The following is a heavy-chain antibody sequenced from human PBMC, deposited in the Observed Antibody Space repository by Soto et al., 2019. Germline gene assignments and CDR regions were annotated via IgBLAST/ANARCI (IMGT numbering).Heavy chain of an antibody. V-gene: IGHV1-8*01. D-gene: IGHD2-8*01. J-gene: IGHJ3*02. Sequence: ASVKVSCKASGYTFTSYDINWVRQATGQGLEWMGWMNPNSGNTGYAQKFQGRVTMTRNTSISTAYMELSSLRSEDTAVYYCAREAPPVIVLMAEDAFDIWGQGTMVTVSS. CDR2: MNPNSGNT. CDR3: AREAPPVIVLMAEDAFDI. CDR1: GYTFTSYD.